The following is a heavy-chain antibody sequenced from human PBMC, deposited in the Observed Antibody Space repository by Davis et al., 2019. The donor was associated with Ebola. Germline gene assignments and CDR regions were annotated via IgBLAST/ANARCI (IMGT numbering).Heavy chain of an antibody. J-gene: IGHJ6*02. CDR2: ISGSGGHT. Sequence: GESLKISCAGSGFTFSSFAVGWVRQAPGKGLQWVSTISGSGGHTHFADSVKGRSTISRDNSKNTVYLQMNNLTAEDTAIYYCAKGGSSWQYYYDLDVWGQGTTVTVSS. D-gene: IGHD6-13*01. CDR3: AKGGSSWQYYYDLDV. V-gene: IGHV3-23*01. CDR1: GFTFSSFA.